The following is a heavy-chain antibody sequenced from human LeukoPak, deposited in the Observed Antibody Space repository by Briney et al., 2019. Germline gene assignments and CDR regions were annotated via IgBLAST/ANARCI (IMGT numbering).Heavy chain of an antibody. Sequence: GGSLRLSCAASEFTFGSYWMTWVRQAPGKGLEWVANINRDGSKNHFVDSVKGRFTISRDNAKNFLYLQMNSLRAEDTAVYYCAREIFGSGSYPDFWGQGTLVTVSS. V-gene: IGHV3-7*03. J-gene: IGHJ4*02. D-gene: IGHD3-10*01. CDR1: EFTFGSYW. CDR3: AREIFGSGSYPDF. CDR2: INRDGSKN.